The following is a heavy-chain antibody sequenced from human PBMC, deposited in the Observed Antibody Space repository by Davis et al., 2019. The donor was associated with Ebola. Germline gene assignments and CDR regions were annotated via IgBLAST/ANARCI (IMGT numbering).Heavy chain of an antibody. J-gene: IGHJ5*02. CDR1: GGSISSSSYY. Sequence: SETLSLTCTVSGGSISSSSYYWGWIRQPPGKGLEWIGSIYYSGSTNYNPSLKSRVTISVDTSKNQFSLKLSSVTAADTAVYYCARQFPWIQLWRRFDPWGQGTLVTVSS. CDR2: IYYSGST. D-gene: IGHD5-18*01. CDR3: ARQFPWIQLWRRFDP. V-gene: IGHV4-39*07.